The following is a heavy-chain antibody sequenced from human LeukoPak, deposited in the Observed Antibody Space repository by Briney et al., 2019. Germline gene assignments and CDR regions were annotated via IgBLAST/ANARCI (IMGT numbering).Heavy chain of an antibody. V-gene: IGHV3-11*01. Sequence: PGGFLGLSCAASGFRFSGHYMSWIRQAPGKGLEWISYITNSGDFVYYADSVKGRFTISRDNAKNSLYLQMNSLRAEDTAVYYCAREARATPDFWGQGTVVTVSS. D-gene: IGHD1-26*01. CDR1: GFRFSGHY. CDR3: AREARATPDF. J-gene: IGHJ4*02. CDR2: ITNSGDFV.